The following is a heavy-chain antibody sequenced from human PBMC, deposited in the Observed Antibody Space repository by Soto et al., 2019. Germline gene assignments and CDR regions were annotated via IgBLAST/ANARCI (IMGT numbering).Heavy chain of an antibody. CDR2: ISAYNGNT. CDR3: ARVRNYYDSSGQGAFDI. J-gene: IGHJ3*02. D-gene: IGHD3-22*01. V-gene: IGHV1-18*01. Sequence: ASVKVSCKASGYTFTSYGISWVRQAPGQGLEWMGWISAYNGNTNYAQKLQGRVTMTTDTSTSTAYVELRSLRSDDTAVYYCARVRNYYDSSGQGAFDIWGQGTMVTVSS. CDR1: GYTFTSYG.